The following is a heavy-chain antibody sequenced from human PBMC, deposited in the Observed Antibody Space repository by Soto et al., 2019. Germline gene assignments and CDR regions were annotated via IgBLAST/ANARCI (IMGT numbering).Heavy chain of an antibody. CDR3: AKDLGLDGSASYPYH. CDR2: ISYDGSHK. J-gene: IGHJ5*02. D-gene: IGHD3-10*01. Sequence: QVQLVESGGGVVQPGGSLRLSCAASGFSFSGFGLHWVRHTPGKGLEWLAVISYDGSHKLHADSVQGRFTISRDNSKNTLSLQINSLRTEDTAMYYCAKDLGLDGSASYPYHWGQGTLVSVSS. V-gene: IGHV3-30*18. CDR1: GFSFSGFG.